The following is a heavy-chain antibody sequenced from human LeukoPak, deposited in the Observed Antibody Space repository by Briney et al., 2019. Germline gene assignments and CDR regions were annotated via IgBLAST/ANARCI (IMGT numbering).Heavy chain of an antibody. CDR1: GGSISSGDYY. CDR3: VRADNWNYFFDY. CDR2: IYYSGST. J-gene: IGHJ4*02. V-gene: IGHV4-30-4*01. D-gene: IGHD1-7*01. Sequence: PSETLSLTCTVSGGSISSGDYYWSWIRQPPGKGLEWIGYIYYSGSTYYNPSLKSRVTISVDTSKNQFSLKLSSVTAADTAVYYCVRADNWNYFFDYWGQGTLVTVSS.